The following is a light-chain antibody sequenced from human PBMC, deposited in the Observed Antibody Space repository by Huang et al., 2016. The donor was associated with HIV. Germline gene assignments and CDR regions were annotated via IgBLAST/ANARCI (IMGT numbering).Light chain of an antibody. CDR3: QQYNTSPRT. Sequence: ENLMTQSPSTLSVSPGESATLSCRASQSVFKNLAWYQQTPGQAPKLLIYGSSTRAAGIPARFSGSGSGTDFTLTISSLQSEDFAVYYCQQYNTSPRTFGQGTKVEV. CDR1: QSVFKN. V-gene: IGKV3-15*01. J-gene: IGKJ1*01. CDR2: GSS.